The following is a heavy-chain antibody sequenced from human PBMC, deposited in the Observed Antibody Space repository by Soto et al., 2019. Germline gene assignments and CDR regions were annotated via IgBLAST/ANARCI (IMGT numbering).Heavy chain of an antibody. J-gene: IGHJ4*02. Sequence: GSLRLSCAASGFTFSGYAMDWVRQAPGKGLEWLAVISRDGSNKYYAESGKGRFTISRDNSKNTLYLQMNSLKVEDTALYYCARDSSGWYNFDYWGQGTVVTLSS. CDR3: ARDSSGWYNFDY. V-gene: IGHV3-30-3*01. CDR2: ISRDGSNK. CDR1: GFTFSGYA. D-gene: IGHD6-19*01.